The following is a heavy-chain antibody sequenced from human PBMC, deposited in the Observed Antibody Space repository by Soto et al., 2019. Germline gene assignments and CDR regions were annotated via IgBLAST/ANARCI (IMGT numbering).Heavy chain of an antibody. J-gene: IGHJ4*02. CDR3: AKEAARPGPCDS. D-gene: IGHD6-6*01. CDR1: GFTFSSYP. Sequence: EVQLLEPGGGLVQPGGSLRLSCEASGFTFSSYPMSWVRQAPVKGLEWISGITGGATNAYYADSVKGRITISRDNSKNTLYLQLNSLRAEDTAVYYCAKEAARPGPCDSWGQGTLVTVSS. CDR2: ITGGATNA. V-gene: IGHV3-23*01.